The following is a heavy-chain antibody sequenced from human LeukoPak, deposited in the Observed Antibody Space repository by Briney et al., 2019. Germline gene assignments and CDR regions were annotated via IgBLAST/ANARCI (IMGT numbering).Heavy chain of an antibody. CDR2: IYSSGNT. CDR1: GDSITNYY. CDR3: GRGGPSVDI. Sequence: SETLSLTCAVSGDSITNYYWSWIRQSAGTGLEWIGRIYSSGNTKYNPSLRSRVTMSVDTFKNQFSLKLSSVTAADTAVYYCGRGGPSVDIWGQGTMVTVSS. J-gene: IGHJ3*02. V-gene: IGHV4-4*07.